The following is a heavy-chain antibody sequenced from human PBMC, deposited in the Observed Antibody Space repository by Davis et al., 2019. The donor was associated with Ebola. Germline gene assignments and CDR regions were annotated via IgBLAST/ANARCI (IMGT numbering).Heavy chain of an antibody. J-gene: IGHJ6*02. D-gene: IGHD3-16*01. CDR3: AKDGGTDYYYYGMDV. CDR2: IRYDGSNK. Sequence: PGGSLRLSCAASGFTFSSYGMHWVRQAPGKGLEWVAFIRYDGSNKYYADSVKGRFTISRDNSKNTLYLQMNSLRAEDTAVYYCAKDGGTDYYYYGMDVWGQGTTVTVSS. V-gene: IGHV3-30*02. CDR1: GFTFSSYG.